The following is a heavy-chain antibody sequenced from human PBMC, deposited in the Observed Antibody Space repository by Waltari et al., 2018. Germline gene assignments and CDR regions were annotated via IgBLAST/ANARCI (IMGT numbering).Heavy chain of an antibody. CDR1: GFTFSSYG. Sequence: QVQLVESGGGVVQPGRSLRLSCAASGFTFSSYGMHWVRQAPGKGLEWVAVRWYDGSNKYYADSVKGRFTISRDNSKNTLYLQMNSLRAEDTAVYYCARAGSGTYYFDSWGQGTLVTVSS. CDR2: RWYDGSNK. CDR3: ARAGSGTYYFDS. D-gene: IGHD3-3*01. J-gene: IGHJ4*02. V-gene: IGHV3-33*01.